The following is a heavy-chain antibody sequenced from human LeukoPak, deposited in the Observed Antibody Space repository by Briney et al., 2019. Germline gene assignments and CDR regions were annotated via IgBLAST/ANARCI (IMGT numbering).Heavy chain of an antibody. Sequence: GRSLRLSCAASGFAFSSYGMHWVRQAPGKGLEWVAVVSFDGSNENYADSVRGRFIISRDNSKNTLYLQMSGLRREDTAMYYCARGVGYTLVSWGQGTLVTVSS. J-gene: IGHJ5*02. CDR3: ARGVGYTLVS. V-gene: IGHV3-30*19. CDR1: GFAFSSYG. D-gene: IGHD5-24*01. CDR2: VSFDGSNE.